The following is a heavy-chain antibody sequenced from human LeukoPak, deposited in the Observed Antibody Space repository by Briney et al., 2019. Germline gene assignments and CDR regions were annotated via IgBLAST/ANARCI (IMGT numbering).Heavy chain of an antibody. Sequence: SQTLSLTCTVSGGSISSGSYFWSWIRQPAGKGLEWIGRIYTSGSTNYNPSLKSRVTISVDTSKNQFSLKLSSVTAADTAVYYCARDRGAVAGTGFFDYWGQGALVTVSS. V-gene: IGHV4-61*02. J-gene: IGHJ4*02. CDR2: IYTSGST. CDR3: ARDRGAVAGTGFFDY. D-gene: IGHD6-19*01. CDR1: GGSISSGSYF.